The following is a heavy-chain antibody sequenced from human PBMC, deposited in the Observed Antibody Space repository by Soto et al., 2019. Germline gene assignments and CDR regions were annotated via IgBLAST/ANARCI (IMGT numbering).Heavy chain of an antibody. CDR3: ARGCIAARGRTTWFDP. V-gene: IGHV1-2*02. J-gene: IGHJ5*02. CDR2: INPNSGGT. CDR1: GYTFTGYY. Sequence: ASVKVSCKASGYTFTGYYMHWVRQAPGQGLEWMGWINPNSGGTNYAQKFQGRVTMTRDTSISTAYMELSRLRSDDTAVYYCARGCIAARGRTTWFDPWGQGTLVTVSS. D-gene: IGHD6-13*01.